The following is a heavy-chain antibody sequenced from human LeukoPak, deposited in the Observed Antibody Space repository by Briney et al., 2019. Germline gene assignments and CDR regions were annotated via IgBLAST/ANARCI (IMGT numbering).Heavy chain of an antibody. V-gene: IGHV3-23*01. Sequence: GGSLRLSCAVSGLTFSNFGMHWVRQAPGKGLEWVSAISGSGGSTYHADSVKGRFTISRDNSKNTLYLQMNSLRVEDTAVYYCAREFEYRTSGAGYWGQGTLVTVSS. CDR2: ISGSGGST. J-gene: IGHJ4*02. D-gene: IGHD6-6*01. CDR1: GLTFSNFG. CDR3: AREFEYRTSGAGY.